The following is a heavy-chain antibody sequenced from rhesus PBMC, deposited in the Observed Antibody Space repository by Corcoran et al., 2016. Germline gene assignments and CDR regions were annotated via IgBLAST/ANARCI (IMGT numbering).Heavy chain of an antibody. CDR2: VDPEDGEA. J-gene: IGHJ4*01. Sequence: EVQLVQSGAEVKKPGASVKISCKASGYTFTDYYLHWVRQAPGKGLEWMGRVDPEDGEAIHAQKCQDRVTITAETSTDTAYMERSSLRSEDTAVYYCATLDYGIDYWGQGVLVTGSS. D-gene: IGHD4-29*01. V-gene: IGHV1-111*02. CDR1: GYTFTDYY. CDR3: ATLDYGIDY.